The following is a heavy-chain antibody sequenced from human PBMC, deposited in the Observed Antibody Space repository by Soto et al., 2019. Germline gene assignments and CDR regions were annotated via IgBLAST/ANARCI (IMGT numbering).Heavy chain of an antibody. J-gene: IGHJ5*02. V-gene: IGHV4-39*01. CDR3: ARLWGDVVVAANQGWFDP. Sequence: PSETLSLTCTVSGGSISSSSYYWGWIRQPPGKGLEWIGSIYYSGSTYYNPSLKSRVTISVDTSKNQFSLKLSSVTAADTAVYYCARLWGDVVVAANQGWFDPWGQGTLVTAPQ. CDR2: IYYSGST. CDR1: GGSISSSSYY. D-gene: IGHD2-15*01.